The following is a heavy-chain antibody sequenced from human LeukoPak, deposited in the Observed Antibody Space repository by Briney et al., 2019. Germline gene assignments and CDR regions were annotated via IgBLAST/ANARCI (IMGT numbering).Heavy chain of an antibody. J-gene: IGHJ4*02. CDR2: INHSGST. V-gene: IGHV4-34*01. CDR3: ARRDVWGSYRYFDY. CDR1: GGSFSGYY. D-gene: IGHD3-16*02. Sequence: SETLSLTCAVYGGSFSGYYWSWIRQPPGKGLEWIVEINHSGSTNYNPSLKSRVTISVDTSKNQFSLKLSSVTAADTAVYYCARRDVWGSYRYFDYWGQGTLVTVSS.